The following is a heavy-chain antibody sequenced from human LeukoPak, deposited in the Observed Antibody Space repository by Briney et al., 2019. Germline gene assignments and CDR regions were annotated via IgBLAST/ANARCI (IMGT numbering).Heavy chain of an antibody. D-gene: IGHD1-26*01. V-gene: IGHV3-7*01. J-gene: IGHJ4*02. CDR1: GFTFSSYW. CDR3: ASEGYSGSYYFY. CDR2: IKQDGSEK. Sequence: PGGSLRCYCAASGFTFSSYWMRWVRQAPGKGREWVANIKQDGSEKYYVDSVKGRFTISRDNAKNSLYLQMNSLRAEDTAVYYCASEGYSGSYYFYWGQGTLVTVSS.